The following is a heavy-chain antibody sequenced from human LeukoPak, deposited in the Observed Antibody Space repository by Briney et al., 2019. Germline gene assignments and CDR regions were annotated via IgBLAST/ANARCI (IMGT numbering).Heavy chain of an antibody. D-gene: IGHD6-19*01. J-gene: IGHJ3*02. CDR3: AREAPVAAGSDAFDI. V-gene: IGHV1-2*02. CDR1: GYNFTGYY. CDR2: INPNSGET. Sequence: ASVKVSCKASGYNFTGYYLHWVRQAPGEGLEWMGWINPNSGETNYAQKFQGRVTMTRDTSISTAYMELRSLRSDDTAVYYCAREAPVAAGSDAFDIWGQGTMVTVSS.